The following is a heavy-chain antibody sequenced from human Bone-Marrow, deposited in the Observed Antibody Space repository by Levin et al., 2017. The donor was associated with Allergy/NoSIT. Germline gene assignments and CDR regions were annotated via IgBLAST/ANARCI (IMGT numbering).Heavy chain of an antibody. CDR1: GFTFSSYS. J-gene: IGHJ4*02. CDR2: ISSSSSYI. CDR3: ARPELKGEWLHGRYYFDY. Sequence: PGGSLRLSCAASGFTFSSYSMNWVRQAPGKGLEWVSSISSSSSYIYYADSVKGRFTISRDNAKNSLYLQMNSLRAEDTAVYYCARPELKGEWLHGRYYFDYWGQGTLVTVSS. D-gene: IGHD5-12*01. V-gene: IGHV3-21*01.